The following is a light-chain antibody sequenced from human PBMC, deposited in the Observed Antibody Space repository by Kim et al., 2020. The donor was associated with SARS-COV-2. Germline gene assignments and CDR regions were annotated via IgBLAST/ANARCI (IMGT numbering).Light chain of an antibody. CDR2: GAD. Sequence: ASPGERATPACRASQSVGNNLAWYQQKPGQGPRLLIHGADTRATGVPARFSGSGSGTEFTLTISSLQSEDFAVYHCQQYDNWPGTFGQGTKVDIK. J-gene: IGKJ1*01. CDR1: QSVGNN. V-gene: IGKV3-15*01. CDR3: QQYDNWPGT.